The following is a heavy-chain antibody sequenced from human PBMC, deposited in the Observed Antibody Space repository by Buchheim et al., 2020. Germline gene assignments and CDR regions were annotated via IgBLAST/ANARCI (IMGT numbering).Heavy chain of an antibody. D-gene: IGHD3-3*01. Sequence: EVQLVESGGGLVQPGGSLRLSCAASGFTFSSYSMNWVRQAPGKGLEWVSYISSSSSTIYYADSVKGRFTISRDNAKNSLYLQMNSLRAEDTAVYYCARFGRYYDFWSGYSQVVGANWFDPWGQGTL. CDR2: ISSSSSTI. J-gene: IGHJ5*02. CDR1: GFTFSSYS. V-gene: IGHV3-48*01. CDR3: ARFGRYYDFWSGYSQVVGANWFDP.